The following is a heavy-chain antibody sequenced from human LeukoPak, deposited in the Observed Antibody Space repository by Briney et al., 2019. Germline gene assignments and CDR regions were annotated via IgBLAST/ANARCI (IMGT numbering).Heavy chain of an antibody. CDR3: ARVSPITLAGLDY. D-gene: IGHD6-19*01. J-gene: IGHJ4*02. CDR2: VFRSGST. Sequence: SETLSLTCTVTGDSISRGTYYWTWVRQPAGKGLEWIGRVFRSGSTYYNPSLKSRVTISIDTSNNRFSLHLRSVTAADTAVYYCARVSPITLAGLDYWGQGTLVTVSS. CDR1: GDSISRGTYY. V-gene: IGHV4-61*02.